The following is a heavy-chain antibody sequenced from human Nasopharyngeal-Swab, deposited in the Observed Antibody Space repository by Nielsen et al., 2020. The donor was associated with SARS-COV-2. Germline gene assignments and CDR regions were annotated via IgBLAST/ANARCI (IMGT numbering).Heavy chain of an antibody. Sequence: ASVKVSCKASGYTFTSYGISWVRQAPGQGLEWMGWISAYNGNTNYAQKLQGRVTMTTDTSTSTAYMELRSLRSDDTAAYYCARDLPLGYCSSTSCYGWVGPYNWFDPWGQGTLVTVSS. V-gene: IGHV1-18*01. J-gene: IGHJ5*02. CDR1: GYTFTSYG. CDR3: ARDLPLGYCSSTSCYGWVGPYNWFDP. D-gene: IGHD2-2*01. CDR2: ISAYNGNT.